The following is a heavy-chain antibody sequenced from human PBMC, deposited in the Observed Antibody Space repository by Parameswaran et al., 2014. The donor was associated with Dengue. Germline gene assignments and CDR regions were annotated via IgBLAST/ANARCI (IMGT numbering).Heavy chain of an antibody. Sequence: SWVRQAPGQGLEWMGWINTDNGDTYYAQKLQDRVTMTTDTSTSTAYMELRSLRSDDTAVYYCARVARYYDVLTGYYLAVIFDYWGQGTLVTVSS. J-gene: IGHJ4*02. CDR2: INTDNGDT. CDR3: ARVARYYDVLTGYYLAVIFDY. V-gene: IGHV1-18*01. D-gene: IGHD3-9*01.